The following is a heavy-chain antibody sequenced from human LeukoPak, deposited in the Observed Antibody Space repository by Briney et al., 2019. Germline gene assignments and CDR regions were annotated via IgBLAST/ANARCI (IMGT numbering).Heavy chain of an antibody. V-gene: IGHV1-18*01. CDR1: GYTFTNFP. J-gene: IGHJ4*02. CDR3: ARVGGNYEGLIDY. Sequence: GAXVKVSCKASGYTFTNFPIGWVRQAPGQGLEWMGWISAYNGYTKYAPSLQGRVTMTTDTSTSTAYMQLRSLRSDDTAMYYCARVGGNYEGLIDYWGQGTLVTVSS. D-gene: IGHD1-26*01. CDR2: ISAYNGYT.